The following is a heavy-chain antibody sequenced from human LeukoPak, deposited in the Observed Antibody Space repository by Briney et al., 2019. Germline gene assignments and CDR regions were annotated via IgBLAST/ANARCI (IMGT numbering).Heavy chain of an antibody. CDR1: GGTFSSYA. V-gene: IGHV1-69*13. J-gene: IGHJ3*02. D-gene: IGHD1-1*01. CDR2: IIPIFGTA. Sequence: ASVKVSCKASGGTFSSYAISWVRQAPGQGLEWMGGIIPIFGTANYAQKFQGRVTITADESTSTAYMELSSLRSEDTAVYYCARDKVEENDAFDIWGQGTMVTVSS. CDR3: ARDKVEENDAFDI.